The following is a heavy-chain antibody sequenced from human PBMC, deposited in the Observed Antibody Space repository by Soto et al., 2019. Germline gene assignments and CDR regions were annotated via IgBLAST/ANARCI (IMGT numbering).Heavy chain of an antibody. CDR1: GFTVSSNY. V-gene: IGHV3-53*01. J-gene: IGHJ2*01. D-gene: IGHD1-26*01. Sequence: GGSLRLSCAASGFTVSSNYMSWVRQAPGKGLEWVSVIYSGGSTYYADSVKGRFTISRDNAKNSLYLQMNSLRAEDTAVYYCARVLNPATWYFDLWGRGTLVTVSS. CDR3: ARVLNPATWYFDL. CDR2: IYSGGST.